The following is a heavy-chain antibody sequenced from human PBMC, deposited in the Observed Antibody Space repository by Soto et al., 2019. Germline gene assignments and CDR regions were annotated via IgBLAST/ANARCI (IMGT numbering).Heavy chain of an antibody. Sequence: GGSLRLSCAASGFTFSSYSMNWVRQAPGKGLEWVSSISSSSSYIYYADSVKGRFTISRDNAKNSLYLQMNSLRAEDTVVYYCARVGGLAARPPNYFDYWGQGTLVTVSS. CDR3: ARVGGLAARPPNYFDY. CDR2: ISSSSSYI. V-gene: IGHV3-21*01. CDR1: GFTFSSYS. D-gene: IGHD6-6*01. J-gene: IGHJ4*02.